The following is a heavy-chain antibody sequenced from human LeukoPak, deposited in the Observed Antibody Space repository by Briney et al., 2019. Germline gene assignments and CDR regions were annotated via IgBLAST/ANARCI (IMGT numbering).Heavy chain of an antibody. Sequence: TGGSLRLSCAASGFTFSSYAMSWVRQAPGKGLEWVSAISGSGGSTYYADSVKGRFTISRDNSKNTLYLQMNSLKAEDTAVYYCAKDRYGDGYNSDYYYYYGMDVWGQGTTVTVSS. CDR2: ISGSGGST. V-gene: IGHV3-23*01. J-gene: IGHJ6*02. D-gene: IGHD5-24*01. CDR1: GFTFSSYA. CDR3: AKDRYGDGYNSDYYYYYGMDV.